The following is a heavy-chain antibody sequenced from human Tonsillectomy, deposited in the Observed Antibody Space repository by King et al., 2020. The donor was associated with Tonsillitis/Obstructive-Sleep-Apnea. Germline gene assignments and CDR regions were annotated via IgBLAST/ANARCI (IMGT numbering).Heavy chain of an antibody. CDR1: GGTFSSYA. J-gene: IGHJ4*02. CDR3: ARGGHVVVVPAYYLFDY. CDR2: IIPIFGTA. V-gene: IGHV1-69*01. Sequence: QLVQSGAEVKKPGSSVKVSCKASGGTFSSYAISWVRQAPGQGLEWMGGIIPIFGTANYAQKFQGRVTITADESTSTAYMELSSLRSEDTAVYYCARGGHVVVVPAYYLFDYWGQGTLVTVSS. D-gene: IGHD2-2*01.